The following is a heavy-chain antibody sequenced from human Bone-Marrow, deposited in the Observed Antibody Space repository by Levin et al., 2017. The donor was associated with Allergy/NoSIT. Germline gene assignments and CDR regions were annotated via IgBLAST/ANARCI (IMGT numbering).Heavy chain of an antibody. J-gene: IGHJ4*02. D-gene: IGHD3-10*01. CDR1: GFAFSNYW. V-gene: IGHV3-74*01. CDR3: ARDPFAYNFGSGSYLDY. CDR2: INRGGTST. Sequence: GEFLKISCAASGFAFSNYWMHWVRQAPGKGLVWVSRINRGGTSTTYADSVKGRFTISRDNAKNTLYLQMNSLRAEDTAVYYCARDPFAYNFGSGSYLDYWGQGTLVSVSS.